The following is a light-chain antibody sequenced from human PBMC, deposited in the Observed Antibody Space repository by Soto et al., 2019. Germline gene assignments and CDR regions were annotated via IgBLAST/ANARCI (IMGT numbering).Light chain of an antibody. J-gene: IGKJ2*01. CDR2: GAS. CDR3: QQYGSSPYT. CDR1: QSVSSSY. Sequence: EIVLTQSPGTLSLSPGERATLSCRASQSVSSSYLAWYQQKPGQAPRLLIYGASSRATAIPDSFSGSGSGTDFTLTISRLEPEDFAVYYCQQYGSSPYTFGHGTKLEIK. V-gene: IGKV3-20*01.